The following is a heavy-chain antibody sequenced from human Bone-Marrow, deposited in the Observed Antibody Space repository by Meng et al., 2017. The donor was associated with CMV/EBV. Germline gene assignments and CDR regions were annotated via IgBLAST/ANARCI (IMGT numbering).Heavy chain of an antibody. CDR2: INPKSGGA. CDR1: GYTFSDYY. V-gene: IGHV1-2*02. D-gene: IGHD3-22*01. Sequence: ASVKVSCKASGYTFSDYYMHWVRQAPGQGLEWMGWINPKSGGANYAEKFQGRVTMTRDTSISTVYMELSRLRSDDTAVFYCGRAYDGSYRPPKNWGQGTLVTVSS. J-gene: IGHJ4*02. CDR3: GRAYDGSYRPPKN.